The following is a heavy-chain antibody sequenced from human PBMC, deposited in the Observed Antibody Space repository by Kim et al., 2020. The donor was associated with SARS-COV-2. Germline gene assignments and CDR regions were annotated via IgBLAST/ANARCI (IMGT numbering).Heavy chain of an antibody. CDR1: GFTFSSYG. D-gene: IGHD4-17*01. CDR2: ISDDGSNK. V-gene: IGHV3-33*05. CDR3: AREGHYGALFDY. Sequence: GGSLRLSCAASGFTFSSYGMHWVRQAPGKGLEWVAVISDDGSNKYYADSVKGRFTISRDNSKNTLYLQMNSLRAEDTAVYYCAREGHYGALFDYWGQGTLVTVSS. J-gene: IGHJ4*02.